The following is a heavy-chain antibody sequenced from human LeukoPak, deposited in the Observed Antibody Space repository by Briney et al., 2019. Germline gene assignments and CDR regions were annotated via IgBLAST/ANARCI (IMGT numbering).Heavy chain of an antibody. CDR3: AKDGDLLAVAGYFDY. CDR1: GFTFSSYV. Sequence: GGSLRLSCAASGFTFSSYVMHWVRQAPGKGLEWVAVISYDGSNKYYADSVKGRFTISRDNSKNTLYLQMNSLRAEDTAVYYCAKDGDLLAVAGYFDYWGQGTLVTVSS. J-gene: IGHJ4*02. CDR2: ISYDGSNK. D-gene: IGHD6-19*01. V-gene: IGHV3-30*18.